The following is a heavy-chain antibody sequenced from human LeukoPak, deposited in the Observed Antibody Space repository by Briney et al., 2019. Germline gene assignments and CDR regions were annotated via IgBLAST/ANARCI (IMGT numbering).Heavy chain of an antibody. D-gene: IGHD2-15*01. CDR1: GGSFSDYF. Sequence: SETLSLTCAVYGGSFSDYFWSWIRQLPGKGLEWIGEINHSGSTNYDPSLKSRFTISVDTSKNQFSLNLRSVAAADTAVYYCARGAVYCSGGNCYAYFFDSWGQGTLVTVSS. CDR3: ARGAVYCSGGNCYAYFFDS. J-gene: IGHJ4*02. V-gene: IGHV4-34*01. CDR2: INHSGST.